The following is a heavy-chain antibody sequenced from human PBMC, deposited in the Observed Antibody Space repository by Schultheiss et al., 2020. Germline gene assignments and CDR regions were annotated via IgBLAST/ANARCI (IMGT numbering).Heavy chain of an antibody. V-gene: IGHV4-39*01. CDR2: IYYSGST. J-gene: IGHJ5*02. CDR3: ARVDGIVVVPAASARFDP. CDR1: GGSISSSSYY. D-gene: IGHD2-2*01. Sequence: SQTLSLTCTVSGGSISSSSYYWSWIRQPPGKGLEWIGYIYYSGSTYYNPSLKSRVTISVDTSKNQFSLKLSSVTAADTAVYYCARVDGIVVVPAASARFDPWGQGTLVTVSS.